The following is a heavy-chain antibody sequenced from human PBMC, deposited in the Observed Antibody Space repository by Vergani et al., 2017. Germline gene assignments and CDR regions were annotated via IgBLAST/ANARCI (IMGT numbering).Heavy chain of an antibody. CDR1: GESIRSGSHY. CDR3: ARVQELYDFWSGYRVRYYYYMDV. V-gene: IGHV4-61*02. J-gene: IGHJ6*03. CDR2: IHTGGST. Sequence: QVQLQESGPGLLKPSQTLSLTCTVSGESIRSGSHYWSWIRQPAGKGPEWIGHIHTGGSTDLNPSFKSRVSISVDTSKSQFSLKLNSVTVADTAVYYCARVQELYDFWSGYRVRYYYYMDVWGKGTTVTVSS. D-gene: IGHD3-3*01.